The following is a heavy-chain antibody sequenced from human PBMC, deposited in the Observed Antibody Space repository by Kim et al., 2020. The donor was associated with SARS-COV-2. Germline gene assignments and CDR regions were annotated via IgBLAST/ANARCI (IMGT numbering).Heavy chain of an antibody. CDR1: GYSFTSYW. CDR2: IDPSDSYT. Sequence: GESLKISCKGSGYSFTSYWISWVRQMPGKGLEWMGRIDPSDSYTNYSPSFQGHVTISADKSISTAYLQWSSLKASDTAMYYCARLGEFSSSTSCYMAAGFDSWGPRSLVTVSS. J-gene: IGHJ4*02. D-gene: IGHD2-2*02. V-gene: IGHV5-10-1*01. CDR3: ARLGEFSSSTSCYMAAGFDS.